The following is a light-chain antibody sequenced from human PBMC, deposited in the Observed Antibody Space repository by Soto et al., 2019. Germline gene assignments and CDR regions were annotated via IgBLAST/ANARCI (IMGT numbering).Light chain of an antibody. J-gene: IGLJ2*01. V-gene: IGLV2-14*01. CDR3: ASYTRTTTLV. CDR1: ISDIGGYNF. CDR2: DVN. Sequence: QSALTQPASVSGSPGQSITTSCTGTISDIGGYNFISWYQHHPGKAPKLVIYDVNNRPSGISYRFSGSKSGNTASLTISGLQAEDEADYYCASYTRTTTLVFGGGTKLTVL.